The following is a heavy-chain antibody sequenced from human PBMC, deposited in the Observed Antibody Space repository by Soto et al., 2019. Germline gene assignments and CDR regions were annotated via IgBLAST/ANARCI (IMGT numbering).Heavy chain of an antibody. V-gene: IGHV3-7*01. CDR3: ARDHINGWKFDY. CDR1: GFPLSNYW. Sequence: EVQLVESGGGLVQPGGSLGLSCGAFGFPLSNYWVSLVRQAPGKGLEWVANIKQDGSENYYVDSVKGRFTTSRDNTKNSFYLQMNSLRAEDTAVYYCARDHINGWKFDYWGRGTLVTVSS. J-gene: IGHJ4*02. D-gene: IGHD6-19*01. CDR2: IKQDGSEN.